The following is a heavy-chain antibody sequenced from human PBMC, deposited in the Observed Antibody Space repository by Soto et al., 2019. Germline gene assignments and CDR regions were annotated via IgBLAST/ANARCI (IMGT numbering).Heavy chain of an antibody. J-gene: IGHJ6*02. D-gene: IGHD3-3*01. CDR1: GYGFPSHW. Sequence: GESLKISCQGSGYGFPSHWIAWVRQMPGKGLEWMGRIDPSDSQTYYSPSFRGHVTISVTKSITTVFLQWSSLRSEDTAVYYCASGGPPMDVWGQGTTVTVSS. V-gene: IGHV5-10-1*01. CDR2: IDPSDSQT. CDR3: ASGGPPMDV.